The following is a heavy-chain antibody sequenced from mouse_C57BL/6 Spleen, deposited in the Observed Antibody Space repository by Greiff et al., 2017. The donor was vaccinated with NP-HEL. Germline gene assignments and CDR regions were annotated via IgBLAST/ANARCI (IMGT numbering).Heavy chain of an antibody. D-gene: IGHD2-3*01. CDR3: ARRDYDGYYGYAMDY. CDR1: GYTFTSYW. J-gene: IGHJ4*01. V-gene: IGHV1-50*01. Sequence: VQLQQPGAELVKPGASVKLSCKASGYTFTSYWMQWVKQRPGQGLEWIGEIDPSDSYTNYNQKFKGKATLTVDTSSSTAYMQLSSLTSEDSAVYYCARRDYDGYYGYAMDYWGQGTSVTVSS. CDR2: IDPSDSYT.